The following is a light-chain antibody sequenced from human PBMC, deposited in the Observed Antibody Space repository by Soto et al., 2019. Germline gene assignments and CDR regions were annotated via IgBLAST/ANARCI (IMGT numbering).Light chain of an antibody. Sequence: QSALTQPASVSGSAGQSITISCTGTSSDVGGYNYVSWYKQHPRKAPKLMIYEVSNRPSGVSNRYSGSKSGNTASPTISGLQAEDEADYYCSSYTSSNTYVFGTGTKVTVL. CDR1: SSDVGGYNY. CDR2: EVS. J-gene: IGLJ1*01. CDR3: SSYTSSNTYV. V-gene: IGLV2-14*01.